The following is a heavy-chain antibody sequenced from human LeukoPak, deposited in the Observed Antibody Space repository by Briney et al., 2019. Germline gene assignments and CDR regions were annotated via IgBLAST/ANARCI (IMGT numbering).Heavy chain of an antibody. Sequence: GASLKISCKGSGYSFTNYWIGWVRQMSGKGLEWWGIIYPGDSDTRYSPSFQGQVTISADKSIITAYLQWSSLKASDTAMYYCARTGYSSGWYGSFDIWGQGTLVTVSS. J-gene: IGHJ3*02. CDR2: IYPGDSDT. D-gene: IGHD6-19*01. V-gene: IGHV5-51*01. CDR3: ARTGYSSGWYGSFDI. CDR1: GYSFTNYW.